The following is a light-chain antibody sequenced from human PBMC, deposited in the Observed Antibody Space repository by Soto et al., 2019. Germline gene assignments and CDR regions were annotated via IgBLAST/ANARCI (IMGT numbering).Light chain of an antibody. CDR2: DVS. CDR1: SSDGGGYNY. V-gene: IGLV2-14*01. Sequence: QSVLTQPASVSGSPGQSITISCTGTSSDGGGYNYVSWYQQYPGKAPKLMIYDVSNRPSGVSNRFSGSKSGNTASLTISGLQAEDEADYYCSSYTSSSTLLVLFGGGTKLTVL. J-gene: IGLJ2*01. CDR3: SSYTSSSTLLVL.